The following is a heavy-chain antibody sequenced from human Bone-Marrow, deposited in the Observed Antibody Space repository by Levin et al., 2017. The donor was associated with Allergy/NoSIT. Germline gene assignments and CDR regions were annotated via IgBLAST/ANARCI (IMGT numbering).Heavy chain of an antibody. Sequence: SVKVSCKILGGMFNSHAFTWVRQAPGQGLEWLGGIIPRLGTPNHAQKFQDRITFTTDKFTATVYMDLTGLTSADTAVYYCARVRRGIVASTGFDYWGQGTMVTVSS. J-gene: IGHJ4*02. CDR2: IIPRLGTP. V-gene: IGHV1-69*05. CDR1: GGMFNSHA. CDR3: ARVRRGIVASTGFDY. D-gene: IGHD5-12*01.